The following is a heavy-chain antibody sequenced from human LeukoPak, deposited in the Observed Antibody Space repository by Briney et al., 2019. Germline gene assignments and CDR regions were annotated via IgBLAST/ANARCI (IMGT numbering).Heavy chain of an antibody. CDR1: GFTFNNYW. CDR2: IKQDGSEK. Sequence: GGSLRLSCAASGFTFNNYWMSWVRQAPGKGLEWVATIKQDGSEKYYVDSVKGRFTISRDNAKNSLYLQMNSLRAEDTAVYYCARDRNTDFWSGYCTNYFDYWGQGTLVTVSS. CDR3: ARDRNTDFWSGYCTNYFDY. V-gene: IGHV3-7*01. J-gene: IGHJ4*02. D-gene: IGHD3-3*01.